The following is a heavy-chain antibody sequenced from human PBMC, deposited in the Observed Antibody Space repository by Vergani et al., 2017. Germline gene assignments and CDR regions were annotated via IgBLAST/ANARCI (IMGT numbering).Heavy chain of an antibody. V-gene: IGHV5-51*03. CDR1: GYSFTSYW. D-gene: IGHD5-18*01. J-gene: IGHJ6*02. Sequence: EVQLVQSGAEVKKPVESLKISCKGSGYSFTSYWIGWVRQMPGKGLEWMGIIYPGDSDTRYSPSFQGQVTISADKSISTAYLQWSSLKASDTAMYYCARRGYSYGPPDYYYGMDVWGQGTTVTVSS. CDR2: IYPGDSDT. CDR3: ARRGYSYGPPDYYYGMDV.